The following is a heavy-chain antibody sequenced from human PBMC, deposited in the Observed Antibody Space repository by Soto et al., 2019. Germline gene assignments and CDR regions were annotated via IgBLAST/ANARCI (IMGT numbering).Heavy chain of an antibody. Sequence: EVQLVESGGGLVQPGGSLRLSCVASGFTFSTYSTNWVRQAPGKGLEWISYISSSSSTTYADSVKGRFTISRDNAKNSLYLQRNSLRDEDTAVYYCARTIWSGYFQADYWGQGTLVTVSS. D-gene: IGHD3-3*01. CDR2: ISSSSST. CDR1: GFTFSTYS. CDR3: ARTIWSGYFQADY. V-gene: IGHV3-48*02. J-gene: IGHJ4*02.